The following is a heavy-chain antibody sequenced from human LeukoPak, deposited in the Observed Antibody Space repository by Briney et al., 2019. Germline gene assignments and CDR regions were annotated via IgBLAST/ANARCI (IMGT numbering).Heavy chain of an antibody. Sequence: PSETLSLTCTVSDYSISTGFYWGWIRQPPGKGLEWIGNINHSGSTYYNPSLKSRLTISIDTSKNQFSLKLRSVTAADTAVYYCARDSIHRRTTPFDYWGQGTLLTVSS. CDR2: INHSGST. D-gene: IGHD1-7*01. V-gene: IGHV4-38-2*02. CDR1: DYSISTGFY. J-gene: IGHJ4*02. CDR3: ARDSIHRRTTPFDY.